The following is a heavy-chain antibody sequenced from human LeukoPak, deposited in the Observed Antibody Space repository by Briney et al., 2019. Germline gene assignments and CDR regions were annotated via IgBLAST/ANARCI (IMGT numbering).Heavy chain of an antibody. Sequence: ASVKVSCKASGYTFTDYFMNWVRQAPGQGLEWMGWINPKSGGTVYAQKFQGRVTMTRDTSSSTAYMELSRLRSDDTAVYYCATERYYDSSGYSNDYWGQGTLVTVSS. CDR3: ATERYYDSSGYSNDY. J-gene: IGHJ4*02. V-gene: IGHV1-2*02. D-gene: IGHD3-22*01. CDR2: INPKSGGT. CDR1: GYTFTDYF.